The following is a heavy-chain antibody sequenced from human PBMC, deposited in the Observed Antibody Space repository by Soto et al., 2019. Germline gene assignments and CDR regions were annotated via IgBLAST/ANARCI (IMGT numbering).Heavy chain of an antibody. CDR2: INPNSGGT. J-gene: IGHJ4*02. CDR3: ASEPATAKPDGVDF. CDR1: GYTFSDYY. D-gene: IGHD1-1*01. Sequence: QVQLVQSGAEVRKPGASVKVSCKASGYTFSDYYIHWVRQAPGQGLEWMGWINPNSGGTKYAPKFQGGVTMTRDTSITTAYMELSRLRSGGTAVYYCASEPATAKPDGVDFWGQGTLVTVSS. V-gene: IGHV1-2*02.